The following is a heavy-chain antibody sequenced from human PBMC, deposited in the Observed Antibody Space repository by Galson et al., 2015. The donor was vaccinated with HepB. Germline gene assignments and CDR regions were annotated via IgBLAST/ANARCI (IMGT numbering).Heavy chain of an antibody. D-gene: IGHD2-2*02. Sequence: QSGAEVKKPGASVKVSCKASGYTFTSYGISWVRQAPGQGLEWMGWINPNSGGTNYAQKFQGWVTMTRDTSISTAYMELSRLRSDDTAVYYCARGYCSSTSCYTDYYYYMDVWGKGTTVTVSS. V-gene: IGHV1-2*04. CDR3: ARGYCSSTSCYTDYYYYMDV. CDR1: GYTFTSYG. CDR2: INPNSGGT. J-gene: IGHJ6*03.